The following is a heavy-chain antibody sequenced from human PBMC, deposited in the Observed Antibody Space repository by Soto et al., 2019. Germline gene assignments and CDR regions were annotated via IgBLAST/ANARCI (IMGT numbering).Heavy chain of an antibody. J-gene: IGHJ4*02. CDR2: IYYSGST. Sequence: PSETLSLTCTVSGGSVSSGSYYWSWIRQPPGKGLEWIGYIYYSGSTNYNPSLKSRVTISVDTSKNQFSLKLSSVTAADTAVYYCARWYYYGSGSYYNRREPHYFDYWGQGTLVTVSS. V-gene: IGHV4-61*01. D-gene: IGHD3-10*01. CDR3: ARWYYYGSGSYYNRREPHYFDY. CDR1: GGSVSSGSYY.